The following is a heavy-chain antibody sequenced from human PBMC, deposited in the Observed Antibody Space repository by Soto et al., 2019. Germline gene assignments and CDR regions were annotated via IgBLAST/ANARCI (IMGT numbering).Heavy chain of an antibody. Sequence: EVQLLESGGDVVRPGGSLRLSCADSVFTFSSYAMGWVRQAPGKGLEWVAGVSRAGTYTFYADSVRGRFSISRDNSRDTVDLYMNALRGDDTAVYFCVKSIVTEDLGESWGQGTLVSVSS. D-gene: IGHD3-16*01. J-gene: IGHJ5*02. CDR3: VKSIVTEDLGES. V-gene: IGHV3-23*01. CDR1: VFTFSSYA. CDR2: VSRAGTYT.